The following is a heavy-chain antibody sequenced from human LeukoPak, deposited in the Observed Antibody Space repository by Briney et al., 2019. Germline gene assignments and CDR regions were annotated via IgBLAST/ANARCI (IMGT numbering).Heavy chain of an antibody. V-gene: IGHV3-20*01. CDR3: ARLENGDAFDI. CDR2: INWNGGST. J-gene: IGHJ3*02. CDR1: GFTFDDYG. Sequence: GGSLRLSCAASGFTFDDYGMSWVRQAPGKGLEWVSVINWNGGSTGYADSVKGRFTISRDNAKNSLYLQMNSLRAEDTALYHCARLENGDAFDIWGQGTMVTVSS. D-gene: IGHD5-24*01.